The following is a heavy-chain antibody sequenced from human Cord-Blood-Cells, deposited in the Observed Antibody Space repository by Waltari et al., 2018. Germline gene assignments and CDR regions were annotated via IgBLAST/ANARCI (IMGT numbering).Heavy chain of an antibody. Sequence: QVQLVQSGAEVKKPGSSVKVSCKASGGTFSSYAISWVRQAPGQGLAWMGRIIPILGIANYAQKCQGRVTITADKSTSTAYMGLSSLGSEDTAGYYCARDSGYDYFDYWGQGTLVTVSS. J-gene: IGHJ4*02. CDR2: IIPILGIA. CDR3: ARDSGYDYFDY. V-gene: IGHV1-69*09. D-gene: IGHD5-12*01. CDR1: GGTFSSYA.